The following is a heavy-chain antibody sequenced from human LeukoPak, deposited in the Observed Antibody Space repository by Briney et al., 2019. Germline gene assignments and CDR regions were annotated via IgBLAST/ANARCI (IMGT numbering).Heavy chain of an antibody. CDR1: GGSISSYY. CDR2: IYYSGST. V-gene: IGHV4-59*12. Sequence: PSETLSLTCTVSGGSISSYYWSWIQQPPGKGLEWIGYIYYSGSTNYNPSLKSRVTISVDTSKNQFSLKLSSVTAADTAVYYCARSYRYNWVDPWSQGTPVTVSS. D-gene: IGHD4-11*01. J-gene: IGHJ5*02. CDR3: ARSYRYNWVDP.